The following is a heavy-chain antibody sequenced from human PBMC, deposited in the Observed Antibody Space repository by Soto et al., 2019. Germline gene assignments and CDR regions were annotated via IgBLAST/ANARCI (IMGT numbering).Heavy chain of an antibody. J-gene: IGHJ5*02. D-gene: IGHD6-25*01. V-gene: IGHV3-23*01. CDR1: GFTFSSYA. CDR2: ISGGGGST. CDR3: RLKRGS. Sequence: EVQLLESGGGFVQPGGSLRLSCAASGFTFSSYAMSWVRQAPGKGLEWVSGISGGGGSTYYADYVKGRFTISRDNSKNTLCLRMNSPRAEDTAVYYGRLKRGSLGQGTFVTVSS.